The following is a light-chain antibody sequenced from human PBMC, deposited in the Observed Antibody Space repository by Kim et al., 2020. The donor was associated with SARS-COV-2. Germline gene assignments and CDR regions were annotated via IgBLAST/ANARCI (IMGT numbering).Light chain of an antibody. CDR3: QQYYSTPRLA. CDR2: WAS. CDR1: QSVLYSSNNKNY. J-gene: IGKJ4*01. Sequence: TINCKSSQSVLYSSNNKNYLAWYQQKPGQPPKLLIYWASTRESGVPDRFSGSGSGTDFTLTISCLQAEDVAVYYCQQYYSTPRLAFGGGTKVDIK. V-gene: IGKV4-1*01.